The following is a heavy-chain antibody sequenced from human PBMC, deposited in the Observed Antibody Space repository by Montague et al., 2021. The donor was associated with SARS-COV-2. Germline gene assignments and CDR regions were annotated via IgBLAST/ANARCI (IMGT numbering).Heavy chain of an antibody. CDR2: INPDGSER. V-gene: IGHV3-7*01. CDR1: EFTFSSHW. Sequence: SLRLSCPTSEFTFSSHWMSWVRQAPGKGLEWVANINPDGSERYYVDSVKGRFTISRDNAQNSLYLQMNSLRAEDTAVYYCAREGYYHEGYFDNWGQGTLVTVSS. J-gene: IGHJ4*02. CDR3: AREGYYHEGYFDN. D-gene: IGHD3-22*01.